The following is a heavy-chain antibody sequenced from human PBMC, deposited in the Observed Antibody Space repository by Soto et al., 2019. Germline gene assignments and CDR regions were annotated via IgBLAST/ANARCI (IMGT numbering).Heavy chain of an antibody. V-gene: IGHV4-61*01. CDR3: ARGGYSGRLYYFDY. Sequence: SETLSLTCFGSGGSVRSTYYYGSWIRQSPGKGLEWIGYIYYSGRTDYKSSLKSRVTISLDPSKNQVSLKLNSVTAADMAVYYCARGGYSGRLYYFDYWGQGTLVTVSS. CDR2: IYYSGRT. CDR1: GGSVRSTYYY. D-gene: IGHD2-15*01. J-gene: IGHJ4*02.